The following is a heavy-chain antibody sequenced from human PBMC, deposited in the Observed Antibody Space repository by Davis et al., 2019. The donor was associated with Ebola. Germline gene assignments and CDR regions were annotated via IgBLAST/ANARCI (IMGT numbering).Heavy chain of an antibody. V-gene: IGHV3-7*01. Sequence: GESLKISCAASGFTFSSYWMSWVRQAPGKGLEWMANIKQDGSEKYYVDSVKGRFTISRDNAKNSLYLQMNSLRAEDTAVYYCARDTPYCSSTSCYFQFYYYYMDVWGKGTTVTVSS. CDR2: IKQDGSEK. D-gene: IGHD2-2*01. CDR1: GFTFSSYW. CDR3: ARDTPYCSSTSCYFQFYYYYMDV. J-gene: IGHJ6*03.